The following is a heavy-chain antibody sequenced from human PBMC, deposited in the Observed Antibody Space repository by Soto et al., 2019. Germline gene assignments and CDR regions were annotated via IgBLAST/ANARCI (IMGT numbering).Heavy chain of an antibody. CDR3: VQSRCGGDCLQSYSSHSYYGLDV. CDR2: IYWDDDK. Sequence: QITLKESGPTLVKPTQTLTLTCTFSGLSLSTTGVGVGWIRQSPGKALEWLALIYWDDDKRYSPSLKSRLTITKDTSKNQVVLTMTNMDPVDTATYYCVQSRCGGDCLQSYSSHSYYGLDVWGQGTTVTVSS. D-gene: IGHD2-21*02. J-gene: IGHJ6*02. CDR1: GLSLSTTGVG. V-gene: IGHV2-5*02.